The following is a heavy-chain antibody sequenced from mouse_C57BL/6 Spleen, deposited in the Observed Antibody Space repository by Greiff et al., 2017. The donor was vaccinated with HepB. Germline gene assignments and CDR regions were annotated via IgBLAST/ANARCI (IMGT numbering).Heavy chain of an antibody. CDR2: IYPGSGST. CDR1: GYTFTSYW. J-gene: IGHJ4*01. Sequence: VQLKQPGAELVKPGASVKMSCKASGYTFTSYWITWVKQRPGQGLEWIGDIYPGSGSTNYNEKFKSKATLTVDTSSSTAYMQLSSLTSEDSAVYYCARDLPSDAMDYWGQGTSVTVSS. V-gene: IGHV1-55*01. D-gene: IGHD5-1*01. CDR3: ARDLPSDAMDY.